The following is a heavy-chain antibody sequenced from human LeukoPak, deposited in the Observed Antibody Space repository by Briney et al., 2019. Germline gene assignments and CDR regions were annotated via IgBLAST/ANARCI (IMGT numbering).Heavy chain of an antibody. D-gene: IGHD5-24*01. CDR3: ARHRSGWLQSSFDY. CDR1: GGSISSISSY. Sequence: SETLSLTCSVSGGSISSISSYWGWIRQPPGKGLEWISSIYYSGSSFDNPALKSRVTISVDTSKNQFSLKLSSVTAADTAVYYCARHRSGWLQSSFDYWGQGTLVTVSS. CDR2: IYYSGSS. V-gene: IGHV4-39*01. J-gene: IGHJ4*02.